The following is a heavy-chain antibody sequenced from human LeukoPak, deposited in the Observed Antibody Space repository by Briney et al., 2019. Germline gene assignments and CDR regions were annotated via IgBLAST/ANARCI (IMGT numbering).Heavy chain of an antibody. CDR2: IYTSGST. CDR1: GGSISSGSYY. D-gene: IGHD2-2*01. V-gene: IGHV4-61*02. Sequence: SETLSLTCTVSGGSISSGSYYWSWIRQPAGKGLEWIGRIYTSGSTNYNPSLKSRITISVDKSKNQFSLKLSSVTAADTAVYYCARGGEYCSSTSCYPEYWGQGTLVTVSS. CDR3: ARGGEYCSSTSCYPEY. J-gene: IGHJ4*02.